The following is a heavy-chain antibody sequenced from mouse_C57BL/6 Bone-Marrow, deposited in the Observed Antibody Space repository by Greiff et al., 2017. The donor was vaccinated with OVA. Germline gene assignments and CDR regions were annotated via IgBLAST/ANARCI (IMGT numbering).Heavy chain of an antibody. CDR3: AREGDYGNYEAWFAY. CDR1: GYTFTSYW. V-gene: IGHV1-72*01. Sequence: QVQLKQPGAELVKPGASVKLSCKASGYTFTSYWMHWVKQRPGRGLEWIGRIDPNSGGTKYNEKFKSKATLTVDKPSSTAYMQLSSLTSEDSAVYYCAREGDYGNYEAWFAYWGQGTLVTVSA. J-gene: IGHJ3*01. CDR2: IDPNSGGT. D-gene: IGHD2-1*01.